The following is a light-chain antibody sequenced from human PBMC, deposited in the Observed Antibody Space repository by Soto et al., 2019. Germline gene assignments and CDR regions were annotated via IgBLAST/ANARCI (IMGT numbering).Light chain of an antibody. V-gene: IGKV4-1*01. Sequence: ESVIRQYPDGVAVSLGGSATINCKSSRRCLYSHNNKNYVAWYQQRPGKPPKLLIYWASTRESGVPDRFSGSGSGTDFTLTINSLQAEDVAVYFCQQYLHTPRTSGQGTKV. CDR2: WAS. CDR1: RRCLYSHNNKNY. CDR3: QQYLHTPRT. J-gene: IGKJ1*01.